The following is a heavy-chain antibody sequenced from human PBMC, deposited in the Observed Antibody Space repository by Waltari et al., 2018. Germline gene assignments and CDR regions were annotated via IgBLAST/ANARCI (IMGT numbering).Heavy chain of an antibody. D-gene: IGHD2-21*01. J-gene: IGHJ5*02. Sequence: QVQLVQSGAEVKKPGASVKVPCKASGSTFTDSVIDWVRHAPGQGLEWMGRINPKSGATTYPQKLQGRITMTRDTSIGTAYMELGSVTSDDTALYYCARHIDSIRSAWGQGTLVTVSS. CDR3: ARHIDSIRSA. CDR1: GSTFTDSV. V-gene: IGHV1-2*06. CDR2: INPKSGAT.